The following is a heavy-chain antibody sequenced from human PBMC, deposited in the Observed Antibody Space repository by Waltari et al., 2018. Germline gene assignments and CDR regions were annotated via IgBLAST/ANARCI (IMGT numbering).Heavy chain of an antibody. CDR2: SSISSRDR. CDR1: GSRLSTHV. Sequence: EVYLVESGGGLVSPGGSLRLSCVDSGSRLSTHVISCFRQAPGRGLGRVCASSISSRDRSYADSVRGRVTVSRNDAQNSVHLQMNSLKTEDTAMYYCASSVEDPLLRFLPPAFWGQGTLVAVSS. CDR3: ASSVEDPLLRFLPPAF. V-gene: IGHV3-21*01. J-gene: IGHJ4*02. D-gene: IGHD3-3*02.